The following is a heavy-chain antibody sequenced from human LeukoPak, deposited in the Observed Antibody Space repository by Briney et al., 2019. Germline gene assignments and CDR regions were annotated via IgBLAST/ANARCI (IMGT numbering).Heavy chain of an antibody. V-gene: IGHV3-66*02. J-gene: IGHJ6*02. CDR1: GFSVSGTY. CDR3: ARHEMVSGYHPVDGAMDV. Sequence: GGSLRLSCAASGFSVSGTYMNWVRQAPGKGLEWVSVLYSGGNTEYADSVKGRFTISRDISKNTVYPQMNTLRPDDTAVYYCARHEMVSGYHPVDGAMDVWGQGTMVTVSS. D-gene: IGHD5-24*01. CDR2: LYSGGNT.